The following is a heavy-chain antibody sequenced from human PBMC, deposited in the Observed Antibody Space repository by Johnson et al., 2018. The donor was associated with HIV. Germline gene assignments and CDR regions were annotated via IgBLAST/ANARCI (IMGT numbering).Heavy chain of an antibody. Sequence: VQLVESGGGLVKPGGSLRLSCAASGFTFSNAWMSWVRQAPGKGLEWVSVIYSGGSTYYADSVKGRFTISRDNSKNTLYLQMNSLRAEDTAVYYCARGANSGSYFGAFDIWGRGTMVTVSS. D-gene: IGHD1-26*01. CDR2: IYSGGST. V-gene: IGHV3-66*02. CDR3: ARGANSGSYFGAFDI. J-gene: IGHJ3*02. CDR1: GFTFSNAW.